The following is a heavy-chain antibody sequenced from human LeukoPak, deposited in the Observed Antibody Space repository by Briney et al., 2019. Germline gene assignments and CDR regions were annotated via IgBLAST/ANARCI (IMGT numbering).Heavy chain of an antibody. J-gene: IGHJ6*03. V-gene: IGHV3-30*02. CDR3: ARDPYSGNYGNYYYYYMDV. D-gene: IGHD1-26*01. CDR2: IRYDGSNK. Sequence: GGSLRLSCAASGFIFSSFGMHWVRQAPGKGLEWVAFIRYDGSNKYYADSVKGRFTISRDNAKNSLYLQMNSLGPEDTAVYYCARDPYSGNYGNYYYYYMDVWGKGTTVTISS. CDR1: GFIFSSFG.